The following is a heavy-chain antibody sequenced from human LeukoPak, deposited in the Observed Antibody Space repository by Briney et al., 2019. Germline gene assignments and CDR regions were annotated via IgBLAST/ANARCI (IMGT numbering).Heavy chain of an antibody. Sequence: PSETLSLTCTVSGGSIGSYYWSWIRQPPGKGLEWIGYIYYSGSTNYNPSLKSRVTISVDTSKNQFSLKLSSVTAADTAVYYCARQGSSGYYPDYWGQGTLVTVSS. CDR3: ARQGSSGYYPDY. D-gene: IGHD3-22*01. CDR1: GGSIGSYY. CDR2: IYYSGST. V-gene: IGHV4-59*08. J-gene: IGHJ4*02.